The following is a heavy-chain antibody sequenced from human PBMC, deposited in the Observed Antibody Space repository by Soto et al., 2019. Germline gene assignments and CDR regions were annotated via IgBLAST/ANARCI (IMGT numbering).Heavy chain of an antibody. Sequence: QVQLQESGPGLVKPSQTLSLTCTVSGGSFSSGNYHWSWIRQPPGKGLERIGFIYYSRSTYYNPSLKSRVSISQDTPKNQFPLRLSPLTAADTAIYYLARVVDGYNIPFDYWGQGILVTVSS. CDR2: IYYSRST. V-gene: IGHV4-30-4*01. CDR3: ARVVDGYNIPFDY. J-gene: IGHJ4*02. D-gene: IGHD6-25*01. CDR1: GGSFSSGNYH.